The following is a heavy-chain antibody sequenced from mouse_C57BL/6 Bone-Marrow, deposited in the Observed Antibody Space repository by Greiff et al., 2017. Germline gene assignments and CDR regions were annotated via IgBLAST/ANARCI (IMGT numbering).Heavy chain of an antibody. D-gene: IGHD1-1*01. V-gene: IGHV5-6*01. CDR3: ERRDYGSSYGFAY. J-gene: IGHJ3*01. Sequence: EVQGVESGGDLVKPGGSLKLSCAASGFTFSSYGMSWVRQTPDKRLEWVATISSGGSYTYYPDSVKGRFTISRDNDKNTLYLQMSSLKSEDTAMYYCERRDYGSSYGFAYWGQGTLVTVSA. CDR2: ISSGGSYT. CDR1: GFTFSSYG.